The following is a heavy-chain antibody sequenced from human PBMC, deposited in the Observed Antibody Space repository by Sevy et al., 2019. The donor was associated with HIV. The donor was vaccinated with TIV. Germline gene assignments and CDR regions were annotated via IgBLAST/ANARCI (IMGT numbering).Heavy chain of an antibody. Sequence: SETLSLTCTVSGGSISSHYWSWIRQPPGKGLEWIGYIYYPGSTNYNPSLKSRVTISVDMSKNQFSLKLGSVTAADTAVYYCARGLKDCRGGSCLWYFEHWGQGTLVTVSS. J-gene: IGHJ1*01. CDR3: ARGLKDCRGGSCLWYFEH. CDR2: IYYPGST. D-gene: IGHD2-15*01. CDR1: GGSISSHY. V-gene: IGHV4-59*11.